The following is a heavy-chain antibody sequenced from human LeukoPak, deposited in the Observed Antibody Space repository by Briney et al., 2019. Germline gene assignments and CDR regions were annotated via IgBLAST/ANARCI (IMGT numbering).Heavy chain of an antibody. CDR1: GYTFTSYA. Sequence: ASVKVSCKASGYTFTSYAMHRVRQAPGQRLEWMGWINAGNGNTKYSQKFQGRVTITRDTSASTAYMELSSLRSEDTAVYYCARGQLWFGEFHFDYWGQGTLVTVSS. CDR2: INAGNGNT. V-gene: IGHV1-3*01. CDR3: ARGQLWFGEFHFDY. J-gene: IGHJ4*02. D-gene: IGHD3-10*01.